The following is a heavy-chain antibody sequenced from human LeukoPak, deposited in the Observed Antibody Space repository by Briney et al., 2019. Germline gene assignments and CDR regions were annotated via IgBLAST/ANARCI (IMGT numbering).Heavy chain of an antibody. D-gene: IGHD6-19*01. Sequence: GGSLRLSCAASGFTFSSYTMHWVRQAPGKGLEWVSSISRSTNIDYADSMEGRFTISRDNTKNSLYLQMNSLRAEDKAVYYCARRAGESSGWAHFDYWGQGTLVTVSS. CDR2: ISRSTNI. CDR3: ARRAGESSGWAHFDY. J-gene: IGHJ4*02. V-gene: IGHV3-69-1*02. CDR1: GFTFSSYT.